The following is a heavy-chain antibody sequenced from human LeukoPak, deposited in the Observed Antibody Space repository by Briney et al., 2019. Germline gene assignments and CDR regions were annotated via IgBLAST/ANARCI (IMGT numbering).Heavy chain of an antibody. CDR1: GGSMSGYC. CDR3: AGVLYSSSGIDP. CDR2: IFYTGRT. Sequence: SETLSLTCTVSGGSMSGYCWTWIRQPPGKGLEWMGYIFYTGRTSYNPSLKSRVTMSVATSKNQFSLKLNSVTAADTAVYYCAGVLYSSSGIDPWGQGTLVTVSS. J-gene: IGHJ5*02. D-gene: IGHD6-6*01. V-gene: IGHV4-59*01.